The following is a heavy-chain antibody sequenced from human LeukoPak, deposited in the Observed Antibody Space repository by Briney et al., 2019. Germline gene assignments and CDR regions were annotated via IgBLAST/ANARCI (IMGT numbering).Heavy chain of an antibody. V-gene: IGHV1-18*01. CDR3: VRDSPLLGEQLVRGDY. Sequence: ASVKVSCKAPGYTFNNYGISRVRQAPGQGLEWMGWISGHSGQTNYPQKVQDRVTMTADTSTSTAYLELRSLRSDDSAVYYCVRDSPLLGEQLVRGDYWGQGTLVTVSS. J-gene: IGHJ4*02. CDR1: GYTFNNYG. CDR2: ISGHSGQT. D-gene: IGHD6-6*01.